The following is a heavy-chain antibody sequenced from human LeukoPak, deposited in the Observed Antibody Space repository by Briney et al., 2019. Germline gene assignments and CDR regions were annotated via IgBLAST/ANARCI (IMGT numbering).Heavy chain of an antibody. Sequence: PGGSLRLSCAASGFTFSSYWMSWVRQAPGKGLEWVANIKQDGSEKYYVDSVKGRFTISRDNAWNSLYLQMNSLRAEDTAEYYCARAMAGPAGEYYLDYWGRGTLVTVSS. J-gene: IGHJ4*02. D-gene: IGHD2/OR15-2a*01. CDR3: ARAMAGPAGEYYLDY. CDR2: IKQDGSEK. CDR1: GFTFSSYW. V-gene: IGHV3-7*01.